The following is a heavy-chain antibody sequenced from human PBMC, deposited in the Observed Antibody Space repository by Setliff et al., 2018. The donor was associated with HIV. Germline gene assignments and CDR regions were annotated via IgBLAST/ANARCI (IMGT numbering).Heavy chain of an antibody. CDR2: IDWDDDK. D-gene: IGHD1-26*01. CDR1: GFSLSTSGMC. V-gene: IGHV2-70*11. J-gene: IGHJ4*02. Sequence: SGPTLVNPTQTLTLACTFSGFSLSTSGMCVSWIRQPPGKALEWLARIDWDDDKYYSTSLKTRLTISKDTSKNQVVLKMTNMDPVDTATYYCVRMISYSPYFDYWGQGTLVTVSS. CDR3: VRMISYSPYFDY.